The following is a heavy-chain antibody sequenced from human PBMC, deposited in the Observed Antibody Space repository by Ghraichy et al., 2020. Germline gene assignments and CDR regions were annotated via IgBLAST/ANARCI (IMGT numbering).Heavy chain of an antibody. CDR3: ASGSVLRFLEWLPIFDY. V-gene: IGHV4-30-2*01. CDR1: GGSISSGGYS. J-gene: IGHJ4*02. CDR2: IYHSGST. Sequence: SETLSLTCAVSGGSISSGGYSWSWIRQPPGKGLEWIGYIYHSGSTYYNPSLKSRVTISVDRSKNQFSLKLSSVTAADTAVYYCASGSVLRFLEWLPIFDYWGQGTLVTVSS. D-gene: IGHD3-3*01.